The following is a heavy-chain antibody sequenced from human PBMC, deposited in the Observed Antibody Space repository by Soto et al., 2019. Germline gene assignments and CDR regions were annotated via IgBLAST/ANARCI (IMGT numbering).Heavy chain of an antibody. J-gene: IGHJ4*02. D-gene: IGHD3-22*01. CDR3: ARALEEYYYDSSGYYSAY. CDR2: IIPVFVTA. V-gene: IGHV1-69*13. CDR1: GYTFSTYA. Sequence: SVKVSCKASGYTFSTYAITWVRQAPGQGLEWMGGIIPVFVTAHYAQKFQGRVTITADESTSTAYMELSSLRSEDTAVYYCARALEEYYYDSSGYYSAYWGQGTLVTVSS.